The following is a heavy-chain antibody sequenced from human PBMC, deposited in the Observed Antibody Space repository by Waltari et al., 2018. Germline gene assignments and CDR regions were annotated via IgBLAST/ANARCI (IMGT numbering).Heavy chain of an antibody. Sequence: QVQLVQSGAEVKKPGASVKVSCKASGYTFTDYYIQWVRQAPGQGLEWMGGIIHDSGGTNYAQKFQGRVTMTRDTSISTAYMELSRLRSDDTAVYYCVCRIAETYFDYWGQGTLVTVSS. CDR1: GYTFTDYY. CDR2: IIHDSGGT. J-gene: IGHJ4*02. CDR3: VCRIAETYFDY. D-gene: IGHD6-13*01. V-gene: IGHV1-2*02.